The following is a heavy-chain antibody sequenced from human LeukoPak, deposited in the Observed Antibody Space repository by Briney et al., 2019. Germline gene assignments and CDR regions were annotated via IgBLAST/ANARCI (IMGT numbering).Heavy chain of an antibody. Sequence: SGGSLRLSCAASGFTFNNYGMHWVRQAPGKGLEWVAVTSWDGSNEYYADFVRGRFTISRDNFKNTLYLQMSSLRAEDTAVYYCVKAEGYCAGASCPPSGYWGQGTLVTVSS. CDR3: VKAEGYCAGASCPPSGY. CDR1: GFTFNNYG. J-gene: IGHJ4*02. D-gene: IGHD2-15*01. V-gene: IGHV3-30*18. CDR2: TSWDGSNE.